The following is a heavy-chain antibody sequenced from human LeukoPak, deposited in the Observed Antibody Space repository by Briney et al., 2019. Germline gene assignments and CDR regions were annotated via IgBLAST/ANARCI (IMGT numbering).Heavy chain of an antibody. V-gene: IGHV4-59*01. D-gene: IGHD6-6*01. J-gene: IGHJ4*02. CDR1: GASITTCY. Sequence: PSETLSLTCTVSGASITTCYWTWIRQPPGKGLEWIGYIYHSGSTNYNPSLKSRVTISLDTSRNQFSLRLSSVTAADTAVYFCAREYSTSSEGDYFDYWGRGSLVTVSS. CDR2: IYHSGST. CDR3: AREYSTSSEGDYFDY.